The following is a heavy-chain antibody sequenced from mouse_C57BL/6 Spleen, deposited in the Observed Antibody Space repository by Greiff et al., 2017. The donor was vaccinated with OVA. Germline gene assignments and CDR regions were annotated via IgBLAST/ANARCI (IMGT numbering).Heavy chain of an antibody. CDR1: GFTFSDYG. V-gene: IGHV5-17*01. CDR3: GRDYDYDAAWFDY. J-gene: IGHJ3*01. CDR2: ISSGSSTI. D-gene: IGHD2-4*01. Sequence: EVKLVESGGGLVKPGGSLKLSCAASGFTFSDYGMHWVRQAPEKGLEWVAYISSGSSTIYYADTVKGRFTISRDNDKNTLFLQMTSLRSEDTAMYYCGRDYDYDAAWFDYWGQGTLVTVSA.